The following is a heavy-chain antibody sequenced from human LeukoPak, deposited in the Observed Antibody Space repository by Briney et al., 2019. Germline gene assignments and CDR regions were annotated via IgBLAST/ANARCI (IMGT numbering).Heavy chain of an antibody. J-gene: IGHJ4*02. CDR2: IYHSGST. CDR3: ARESSSSGYFDY. V-gene: IGHV4-30-2*01. CDR1: GGSISSGGYS. Sequence: SETLSLTYAVSGGSISSGGYSWSWIRQPPGKGLEWIGYIYHSGSTYYNPSLKSRVTISVDRSKNQFSLKLSSVTAADTAVYYCARESSSSGYFDYWGQGTLVTVSS. D-gene: IGHD3-22*01.